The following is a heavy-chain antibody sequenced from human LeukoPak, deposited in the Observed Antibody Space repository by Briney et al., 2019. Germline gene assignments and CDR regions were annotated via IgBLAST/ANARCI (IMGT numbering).Heavy chain of an antibody. CDR2: INHSGST. Sequence: SETLSLTCAVYGGSFSGYYWSWIRQPPGKGLEWIGGINHSGSTNYNPSLKSRVIISVDTSKNQFSLKLNSVTAADTAVYYCGRPNPDSSGYYGSFDPWGQGILVTVSS. J-gene: IGHJ5*02. V-gene: IGHV4-34*01. CDR3: GRPNPDSSGYYGSFDP. D-gene: IGHD3-22*01. CDR1: GGSFSGYY.